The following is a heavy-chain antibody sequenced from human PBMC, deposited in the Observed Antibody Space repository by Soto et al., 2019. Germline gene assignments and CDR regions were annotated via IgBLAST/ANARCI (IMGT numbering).Heavy chain of an antibody. V-gene: IGHV4-30-4*01. D-gene: IGHD3-16*01. CDR3: AREGGESSDGLYYFDS. CDR1: GGSTSSDNY. CDR2: IYYSGNT. Sequence: SETLSLTCTVSGGSTSSDNYWSWIRQPPGKGLEWIGHIYYSGNTDYNPPLKSRLAISIDTSKNQFSLKLSSVTAADTAVYFCAREGGESSDGLYYFDSWGQGSLVTVSS. J-gene: IGHJ4*02.